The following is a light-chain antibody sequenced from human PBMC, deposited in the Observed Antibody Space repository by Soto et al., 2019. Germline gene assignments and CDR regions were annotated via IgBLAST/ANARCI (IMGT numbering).Light chain of an antibody. Sequence: QSVLTQPPSVSAAPGQMVTISCSGSSSNIGDNDVSWYQQLPGTAPKLLTYDNNKRPPGIPDRFSGSKSGTSATLGITGLQTGDEADYYCGTWDNSLNVVLFGGGTKLT. CDR2: DNN. J-gene: IGLJ2*01. CDR1: SSNIGDND. V-gene: IGLV1-51*01. CDR3: GTWDNSLNVVL.